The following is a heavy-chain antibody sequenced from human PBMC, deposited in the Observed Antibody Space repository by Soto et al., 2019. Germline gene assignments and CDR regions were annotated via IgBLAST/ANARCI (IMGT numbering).Heavy chain of an antibody. J-gene: IGHJ5*02. CDR3: ARDKVADWFDP. CDR2: IYYSGST. D-gene: IGHD6-19*01. CDR1: GGSISSGGYY. V-gene: IGHV4-31*03. Sequence: SETLSLTCTVSGGSISSGGYYWSWIRQHPGKGLEWIGYIYYSGSTYYNPSLKSRVTISVDTSKNQFSLKLSSVTAADPAVYYCARDKVADWFDPWGQGTLVTVSS.